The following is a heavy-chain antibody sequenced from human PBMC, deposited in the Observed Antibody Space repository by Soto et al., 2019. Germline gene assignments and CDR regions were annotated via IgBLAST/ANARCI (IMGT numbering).Heavy chain of an antibody. CDR3: AKRGRRGYYGSGSSPRAHYFDY. V-gene: IGHV3-23*01. D-gene: IGHD3-10*01. CDR2: ISGSGGST. Sequence: GGSLRLSCAASGFTFSSYAMSWVRQAPGKGLEWVSAISGSGGSTYYADSVKGRFTISRDNSKNTLYLQMNSLRAEDTAVYYCAKRGRRGYYGSGSSPRAHYFDYWGQGTLVTVSS. J-gene: IGHJ4*02. CDR1: GFTFSSYA.